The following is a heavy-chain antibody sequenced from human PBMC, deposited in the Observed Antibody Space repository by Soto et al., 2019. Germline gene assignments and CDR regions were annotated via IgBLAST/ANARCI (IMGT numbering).Heavy chain of an antibody. CDR3: ARDREYYYDSSGNYYYQYGMDV. CDR2: ISGYNGNT. CDR1: GYTFTNYG. D-gene: IGHD3-22*01. Sequence: QVQLVESGAEVKKPGASVKVSCKASGYTFTNYGISWVRQAPGQGLEWMGWISGYNGNTKYAQKFQGRVTMTTDTPTNTDYMDLRSLRSDDTAVYYCARDREYYYDSSGNYYYQYGMDVGGQGTTVTVS. V-gene: IGHV1-18*04. J-gene: IGHJ6*02.